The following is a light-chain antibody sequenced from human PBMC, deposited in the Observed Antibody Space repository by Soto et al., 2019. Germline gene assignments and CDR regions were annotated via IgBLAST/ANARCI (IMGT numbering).Light chain of an antibody. Sequence: ETVLTQSPGTLSLSPGERATLSCRASQSVTTNYLAWYQQKPGQAPRLLIFGASGRATGIPDRFSGSGSGTDFTLTINRLEPGDFAVYYCQQYGSSPYTFGQGTKVDIK. V-gene: IGKV3-20*01. CDR2: GAS. J-gene: IGKJ2*01. CDR1: QSVTTNY. CDR3: QQYGSSPYT.